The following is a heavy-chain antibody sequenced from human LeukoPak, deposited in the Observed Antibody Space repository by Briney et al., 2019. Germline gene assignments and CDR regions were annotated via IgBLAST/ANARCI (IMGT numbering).Heavy chain of an antibody. CDR2: MNPDTGNS. J-gene: IGHJ4*02. V-gene: IGHV1-8*01. D-gene: IGHD3-22*01. Sequence: ASVKASCKGSGYTFSSYDINWVRQATGQGLEWMGWMNPDTGNSGYAQKFQGRVTMTRDTSISTAYMELSSLRSEDTAVYYCARLSQTPAYYDTSVYYYLGYWGQGTLVTVSS. CDR3: ARLSQTPAYYDTSVYYYLGY. CDR1: GYTFSSYD.